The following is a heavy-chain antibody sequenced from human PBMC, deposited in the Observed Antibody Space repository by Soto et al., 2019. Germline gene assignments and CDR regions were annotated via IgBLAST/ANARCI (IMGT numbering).Heavy chain of an antibody. J-gene: IGHJ4*02. Sequence: PGGCLRLSCAASGFTFSSYAMSWVRQAPGKGLEWVSAISGSGGSTYYADSVKGRFTISRDNSKNTLYLQMNSLRAEDTAVYYCAKDTTMGVIHDCGGNTDTFFDYWGQRNLVTVSS. CDR2: ISGSGGST. CDR1: GFTFSSYA. D-gene: IGHD4-17*01. CDR3: AKDTTMGVIHDCGGNTDTFFDY. V-gene: IGHV3-23*01.